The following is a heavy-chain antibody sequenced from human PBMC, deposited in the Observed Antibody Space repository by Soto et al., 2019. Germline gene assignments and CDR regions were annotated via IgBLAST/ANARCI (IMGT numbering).Heavy chain of an antibody. CDR3: ARVVRTVTVSRWFDP. D-gene: IGHD4-4*01. V-gene: IGHV4-4*02. CDR1: GGSISSSNW. Sequence: QVQLQESGPGLVKPSGTLSLTCAVSGGSISSSNWWSWVRQPPGKGLEWIGEIYHSGSTNYKPSLKSRVTLSVDKSKNQFSLKLSSVTAADTAVYYCARVVRTVTVSRWFDPWGQGTLVTVSS. CDR2: IYHSGST. J-gene: IGHJ5*02.